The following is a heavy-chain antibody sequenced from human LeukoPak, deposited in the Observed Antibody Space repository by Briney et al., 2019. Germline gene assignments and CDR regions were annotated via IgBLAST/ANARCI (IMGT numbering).Heavy chain of an antibody. CDR3: ARVAHGDYVIYYFDY. V-gene: IGHV4-59*01. CDR1: AGSISSYY. Sequence: TSETLSLTCTVSAGSISSYYWTWIRQPPGKGLEWIGYIYYSGSTNYNPSLKSRVATSLDTSKNQFSLKLSSVTAADTAVYYCARVAHGDYVIYYFDYWGQGTLVTVSS. CDR2: IYYSGST. J-gene: IGHJ4*02. D-gene: IGHD4-17*01.